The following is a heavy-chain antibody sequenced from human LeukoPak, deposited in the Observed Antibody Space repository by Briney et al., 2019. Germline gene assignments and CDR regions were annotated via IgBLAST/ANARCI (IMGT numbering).Heavy chain of an antibody. CDR3: ARARASGRSGFDY. CDR1: GFTFDNYA. Sequence: GRSLRLSCAASGFTFDNYAMNWVRQVPGKGLEWISLISWNSGTIGYADSVKGRFTISRDNAKNSLYLQMSSLRDEDTAVYYCARARASGRSGFDYWGQGTLVTVSS. J-gene: IGHJ4*02. V-gene: IGHV3-9*01. D-gene: IGHD2-15*01. CDR2: ISWNSGTI.